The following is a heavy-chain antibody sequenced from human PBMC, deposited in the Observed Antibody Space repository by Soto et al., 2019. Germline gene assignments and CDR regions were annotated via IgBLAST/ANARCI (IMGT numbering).Heavy chain of an antibody. V-gene: IGHV4-4*02. CDR1: SDSIRSSNW. D-gene: IGHD5-12*01. CDR2: IFPSGST. J-gene: IGHJ5*02. Sequence: QVQLQESGPGLVKPSGTLSLNCAVSSDSIRSSNWWSWVRQPPGKGLEWIGEIFPSGSTNYNPSLMSRVTIAVDKSKTQFSLTLASGTAADTAVYYCARRATAELRSNWLDPCGQGTLVIVSS. CDR3: ARRATAELRSNWLDP.